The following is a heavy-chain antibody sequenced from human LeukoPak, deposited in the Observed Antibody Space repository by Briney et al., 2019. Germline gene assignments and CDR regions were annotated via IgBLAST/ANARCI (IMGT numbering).Heavy chain of an antibody. V-gene: IGHV3-73*01. CDR3: SRLEDSSPIEVALDI. D-gene: IGHD6-13*01. CDR1: GFTFSGSV. J-gene: IGHJ3*02. Sequence: GGSLRLSCAASGFTFSGSVMHWVRQAAGKGLEWVGRIRSKRNNYATAYSASVEGRFTISRDDSKNTVYLHMDSLKTEDTALYYCSRLEDSSPIEVALDIWGQGTVVTVSS. CDR2: IRSKRNNYAT.